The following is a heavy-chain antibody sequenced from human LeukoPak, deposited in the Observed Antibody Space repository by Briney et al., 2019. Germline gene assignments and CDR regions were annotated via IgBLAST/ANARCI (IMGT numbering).Heavy chain of an antibody. V-gene: IGHV1-2*02. J-gene: IGHJ4*02. CDR1: GYTFTGYY. CDR3: ARAETTVTTIDY. Sequence: ASVKVSCKASGYTFTGYYMHWVRQAPGQGREWMGWINPNSGGTNYAQKFQGRVTMTRDTSISTAYMELSRLRSDDTAVYYCARAETTVTTIDYWGQGTLVTVSS. D-gene: IGHD4-17*01. CDR2: INPNSGGT.